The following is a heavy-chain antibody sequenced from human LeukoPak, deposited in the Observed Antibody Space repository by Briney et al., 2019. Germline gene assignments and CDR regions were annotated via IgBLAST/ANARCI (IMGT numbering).Heavy chain of an antibody. CDR2: IYTSGST. V-gene: IGHV4-4*07. J-gene: IGHJ4*02. CDR3: ARFSIARSMYYFDY. D-gene: IGHD6-13*01. Sequence: SETLSLTCTVSGGSISSYYWSWIRQPAGKGLEWIGRIYTSGSTNYNPSLKSRVTMSVDTSKNQFPLKLSSVTAADTAVYYCARFSIARSMYYFDYWGQGTLVTVSS. CDR1: GGSISSYY.